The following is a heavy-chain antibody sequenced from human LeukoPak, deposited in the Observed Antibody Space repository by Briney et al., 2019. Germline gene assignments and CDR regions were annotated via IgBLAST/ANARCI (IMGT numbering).Heavy chain of an antibody. J-gene: IGHJ4*02. D-gene: IGHD3-22*01. CDR1: GASIRTYY. Sequence: SETLSLTCTVSGASIRTYYWSWIRQPPGKGLEWIGFIYYSGSTNYNPSLKSRVTISVDTSRNQLSLNLSSVTAADTAVYYCARDRPNYYDSSGQGGEFDYWGQGTLVTVSS. CDR3: ARDRPNYYDSSGQGGEFDY. V-gene: IGHV4-59*01. CDR2: IYYSGST.